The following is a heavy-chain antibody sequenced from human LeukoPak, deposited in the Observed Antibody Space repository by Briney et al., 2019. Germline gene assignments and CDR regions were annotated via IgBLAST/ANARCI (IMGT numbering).Heavy chain of an antibody. CDR1: GGSFSGYY. CDR2: INHSGST. J-gene: IGHJ3*02. CDR3: ALSGYSEVADAFDI. Sequence: SETLSLTCAVYGGSFSGYYWSWIRQPPGKGLEWIGEINHSGSTNYNPSLKSRVTISVDTSKNQFSLKLSSVTAADTAVYYCALSGYSEVADAFDIWGQGTMVTVSS. V-gene: IGHV4-34*01. D-gene: IGHD1-1*01.